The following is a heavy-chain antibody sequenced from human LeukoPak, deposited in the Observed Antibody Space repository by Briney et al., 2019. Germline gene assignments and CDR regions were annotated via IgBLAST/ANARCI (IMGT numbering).Heavy chain of an antibody. Sequence: GGSLRLSCAASGFTFSSYAMSWVRQAPGKGLEWVSTISGSDDITYYADPVKGRFTISRDNSKNTLYLQMSSLRPEDTALYHCVKTSGSGSYYNPMLDYWGQGTLVTVSS. V-gene: IGHV3-23*01. CDR3: VKTSGSGSYYNPMLDY. D-gene: IGHD3-10*01. CDR2: ISGSDDIT. CDR1: GFTFSSYA. J-gene: IGHJ4*02.